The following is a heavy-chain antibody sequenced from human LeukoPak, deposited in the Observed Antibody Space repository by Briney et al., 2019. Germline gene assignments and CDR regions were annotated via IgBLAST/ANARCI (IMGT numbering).Heavy chain of an antibody. Sequence: SVKVSCKASGGTFSSYAISWVRQSPGPRLGWLGGNIPIFGTANYAQKFQGRVTITADESTSTAYMALSSLRSEDTAVYYCARGYSSSPSGFDYWGQGTLVTVSS. J-gene: IGHJ4*02. CDR1: GGTFSSYA. D-gene: IGHD6-13*01. CDR2: NIPIFGTA. CDR3: ARGYSSSPSGFDY. V-gene: IGHV1-69*13.